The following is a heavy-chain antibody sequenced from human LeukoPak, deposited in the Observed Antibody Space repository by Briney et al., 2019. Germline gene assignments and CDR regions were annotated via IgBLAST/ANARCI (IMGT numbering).Heavy chain of an antibody. V-gene: IGHV3-23*01. D-gene: IGHD5-24*01. CDR1: GFTFSNAW. CDR2: ISGSGGST. CDR3: AKMGWLQYIDY. J-gene: IGHJ4*02. Sequence: GGSLRLSCAASGFTFSNAWMSWVRQAPGKGLEWVSAISGSGGSTYYADSVKGRFTISRDNSKNTLYLQMNSLRAEDTAVYYCAKMGWLQYIDYWGQGTLVTVSS.